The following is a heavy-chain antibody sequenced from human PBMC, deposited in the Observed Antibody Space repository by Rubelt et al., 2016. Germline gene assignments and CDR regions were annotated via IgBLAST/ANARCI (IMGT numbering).Heavy chain of an antibody. D-gene: IGHD5-18*01. CDR1: GDSISSHF. CDR2: IYDSGRG. V-gene: IGHV4-59*11. Sequence: QVQLQESGPGLVKPSETLSLTCTVSGDSISSHFWNWIRQPPGKGLEWIGYIYDSGRGNSSPSLKSRITISLTTSKNQFSLRRASGTAADTAVYYWARSHSRYNYGALFEYWGQGTLVSVSS. CDR3: ARSHSRYNYGALFEY. J-gene: IGHJ4*02.